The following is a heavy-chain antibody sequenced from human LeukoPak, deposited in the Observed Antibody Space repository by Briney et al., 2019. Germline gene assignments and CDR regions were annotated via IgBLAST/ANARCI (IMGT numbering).Heavy chain of an antibody. V-gene: IGHV4-59*08. J-gene: IGHJ3*02. Sequence: PSETLSLTCTVSGGSISSYYWSWIRQPPGKGLEYIGYIYYDGGTNYNPSLKSRVTISIDTSKIHFSLRLSSVTAADTALYYCARRGGGHAFDIWGQGTIITVSS. CDR2: IYYDGGT. CDR1: GGSISSYY. D-gene: IGHD3-16*01. CDR3: ARRGGGHAFDI.